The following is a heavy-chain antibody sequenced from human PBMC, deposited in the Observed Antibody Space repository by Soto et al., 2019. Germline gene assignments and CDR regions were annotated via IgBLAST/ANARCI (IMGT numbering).Heavy chain of an antibody. D-gene: IGHD3-22*01. Sequence: GESLKISCAASGFTFSSYAMSWVRQAPGKGLEWVSAISGSGGSTYYADSVKGRFTISRDNSKNTLYLQMNSLRAEDTAVYYCAKGDYYDSSGGVWGQGTTVTVSS. CDR2: ISGSGGST. J-gene: IGHJ6*02. CDR1: GFTFSSYA. V-gene: IGHV3-23*01. CDR3: AKGDYYDSSGGV.